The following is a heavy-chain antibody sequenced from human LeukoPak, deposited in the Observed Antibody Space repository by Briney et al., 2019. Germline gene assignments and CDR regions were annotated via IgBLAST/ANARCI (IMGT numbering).Heavy chain of an antibody. V-gene: IGHV3-9*02. CDR3: AKSYINYGGNSADAFDI. CDR2: ISRNSDTI. J-gene: IGHJ3*02. D-gene: IGHD4-23*01. Sequence: PGGSLRLSCAASGFTSDDYAMHWVRQAPGKGLAWVSGISRNSDTIGYADSVKGRFTISRDNAKNSLYLQINSLRIEDMALYYCAKSYINYGGNSADAFDIWGQGTMVTVSS. CDR1: GFTSDDYA.